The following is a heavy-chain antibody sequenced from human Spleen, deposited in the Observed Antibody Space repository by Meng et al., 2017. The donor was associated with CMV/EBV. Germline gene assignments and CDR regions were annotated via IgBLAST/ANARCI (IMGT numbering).Heavy chain of an antibody. J-gene: IGHJ4*02. V-gene: IGHV3-30*02. D-gene: IGHD2-2*01. CDR2: IRYDGSTI. CDR3: VRDQYCSSKSCFRGRFHFDY. CDR1: GFTFNSYG. Sequence: GESLKISCAASGFTFNSYGMHWVRQAPGKGLEWVAFIRYDGSTIHYVDSVKGRFTSSRDNSKSTLYLQMDSLRPEDTAMYYCVRDQYCSSKSCFRGRFHFDYWGQGTLVTVSS.